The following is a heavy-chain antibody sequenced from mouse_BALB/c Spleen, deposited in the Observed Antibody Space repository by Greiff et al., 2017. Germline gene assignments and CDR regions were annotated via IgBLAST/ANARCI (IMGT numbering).Heavy chain of an antibody. J-gene: IGHJ4*01. D-gene: IGHD2-14*01. CDR2: INSNGGST. CDR1: GFTFSSYY. CDR3: ARQGTYYRYAMDY. V-gene: IGHV5-6-2*01. Sequence: EVKVVESGGGLVKPGGSLKLSCAASGFTFSSYYMSWVRQTPEKRLELVAAINSNGGSTYYPDTVKGRFTISRDNAKNTLYLQMSSLKSEDTALYYCARQGTYYRYAMDYWGQGTSVTVSS.